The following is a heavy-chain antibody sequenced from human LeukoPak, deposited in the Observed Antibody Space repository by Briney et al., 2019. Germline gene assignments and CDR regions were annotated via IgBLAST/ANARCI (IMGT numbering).Heavy chain of an antibody. CDR1: GFAVSSNY. J-gene: IGHJ4*02. D-gene: IGHD6-19*01. V-gene: IGHV3-53*04. CDR2: IYSGGST. CDR3: ARVRLGSGWSLFDF. Sequence: PGGSLRLSCAASGFAVSSNYMSWVRQAPGKGLEWVSVIYSGGSTYYADSVKGRFTISRHISQSTLYLQMNSLRAEDTAVYYCARVRLGSGWSLFDFWGQGTLVTVSS.